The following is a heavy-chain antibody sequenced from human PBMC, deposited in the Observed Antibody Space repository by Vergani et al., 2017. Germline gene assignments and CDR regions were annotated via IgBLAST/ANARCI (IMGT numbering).Heavy chain of an antibody. Sequence: QVQLVESGGGVVQPGGSLRLSCEASGFTSSSYGMHWVRQAPGKGLEWVAFIRYEGSNKYYADSVKGRFTITRDNSKNTLYLQMNILRAEDTAVYYCARGQGRSIAARRTINWIDPWGQGTLVTVSS. CDR3: ARGQGRSIAARRTINWIDP. CDR2: IRYEGSNK. V-gene: IGHV3-30*02. J-gene: IGHJ5*02. D-gene: IGHD6-6*01. CDR1: GFTSSSYG.